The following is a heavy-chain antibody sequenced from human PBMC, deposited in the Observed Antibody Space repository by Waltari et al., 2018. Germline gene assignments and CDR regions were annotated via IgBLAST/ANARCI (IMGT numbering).Heavy chain of an antibody. CDR3: ARVIRERFLEWLLGDWYFDL. CDR2: INHRGST. CDR1: GGSFSGYY. V-gene: IGHV4-34*01. Sequence: QVQLQQWGAGLLKPSETLSLTCAVYGGSFSGYYWSWIRQPPGKGLEWIGEINHRGSTNYNPSLKSRVTISVDTSKNQFSLKLSSVTAADTAVYYCARVIRERFLEWLLGDWYFDLWGRGTLVTVSS. J-gene: IGHJ2*01. D-gene: IGHD3-3*01.